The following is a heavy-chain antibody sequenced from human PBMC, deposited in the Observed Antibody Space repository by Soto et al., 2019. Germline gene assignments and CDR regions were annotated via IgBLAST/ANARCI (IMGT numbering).Heavy chain of an antibody. V-gene: IGHV3-33*05. CDR2: ISNDGNHK. D-gene: IGHD6-13*01. J-gene: IGHJ4*02. CDR3: ARDPYSSSWFNSEY. CDR1: GFTFSRYG. Sequence: GGSLRLSCVVSGFTFSRYGMHWVRQAPGKGLEWLAVISNDGNHKYYSYSVKGRSTISRDNSKNTLYLQMNSLRDEDTAVYYCARDPYSSSWFNSEYWGQGTLVTVSS.